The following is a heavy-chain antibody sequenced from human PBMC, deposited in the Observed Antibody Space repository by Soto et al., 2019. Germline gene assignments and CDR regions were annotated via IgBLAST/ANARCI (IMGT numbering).Heavy chain of an antibody. CDR3: ARESGRIAVAGFDY. Sequence: QVQLVESGGGVVQPGRSLRLSCVASGFMFDSYGMHWVRQAPGKGLEWVAIILYDGSEKYHADSVKGRFTISRDNSKNTLYLQMNSLRAEDTALYYCARESGRIAVAGFDYWGQGNLVTVSS. CDR1: GFMFDSYG. D-gene: IGHD6-19*01. CDR2: ILYDGSEK. V-gene: IGHV3-33*01. J-gene: IGHJ5*01.